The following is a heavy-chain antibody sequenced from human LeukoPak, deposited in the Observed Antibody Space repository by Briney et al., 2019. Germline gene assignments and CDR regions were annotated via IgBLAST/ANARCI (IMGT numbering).Heavy chain of an antibody. CDR1: GYTFTSYG. V-gene: IGHV1-18*01. J-gene: IGHJ4*02. CDR2: ISAYNGNT. Sequence: ASVKVSCKASGYTFTSYGISWVRQAPGQGLEWMGWISAYNGNTNYAQKLQGRVTMTTDTSTSTAYMELRSLRSDDTAVYYCAREIVETYYYGSGSHPFDYWGQGTLVTVSS. D-gene: IGHD3-10*01. CDR3: AREIVETYYYGSGSHPFDY.